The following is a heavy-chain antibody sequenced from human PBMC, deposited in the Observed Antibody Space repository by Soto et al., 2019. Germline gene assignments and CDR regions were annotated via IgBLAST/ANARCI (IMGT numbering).Heavy chain of an antibody. CDR2: IYYSGST. J-gene: IGHJ5*02. Sequence: QVQLQESGPGLVKPSQTLSLTCTVSGGSISSGGYYWSWIRQHPGKVLEWIGYIYYSGSTYYNTSLQSRVTIAVDTSKNQHCLKLSSVTAADTAVYYCAGENCSGGSCLLRRTTWFDPWGQGTLVTVSS. CDR1: GGSISSGGYY. D-gene: IGHD2-15*01. CDR3: AGENCSGGSCLLRRTTWFDP. V-gene: IGHV4-31*03.